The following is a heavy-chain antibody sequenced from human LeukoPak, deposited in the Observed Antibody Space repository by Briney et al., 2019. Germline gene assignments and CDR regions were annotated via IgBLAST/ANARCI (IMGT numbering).Heavy chain of an antibody. CDR2: ISAYNGDT. V-gene: IGHV1-18*01. CDR1: GGTFSSYA. CDR3: ARDASTWYSNNWFDP. J-gene: IGHJ5*02. Sequence: ASVKVSCKASGGTFSSYAISWVRQAPGQGLEWMGWISAYNGDTNYAQMLQGRVTMTTDTSTSTAYMELRSLRSDDTAVYYCARDASTWYSNNWFDPWGQGTLVTVSS. D-gene: IGHD6-13*01.